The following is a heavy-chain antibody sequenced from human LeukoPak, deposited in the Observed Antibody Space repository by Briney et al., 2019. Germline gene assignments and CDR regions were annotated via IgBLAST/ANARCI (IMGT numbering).Heavy chain of an antibody. V-gene: IGHV1-2*04. CDR3: ARDLGYCSGGSCYWGNYFDY. CDR1: GYTFTGYY. CDR2: INPNSGGT. Sequence: ASVKVSCKASGYTFTGYYMHWVRQAPGQGLEWMGWINPNSGGTNYAQKFQGWVTMTRDTSISTAYMELSRLRSDDTAVYYCARDLGYCSGGSCYWGNYFDYWGQGTLVTVSS. D-gene: IGHD2-15*01. J-gene: IGHJ4*02.